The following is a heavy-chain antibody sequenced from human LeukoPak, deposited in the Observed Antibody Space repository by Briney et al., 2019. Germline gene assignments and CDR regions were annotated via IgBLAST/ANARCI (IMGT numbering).Heavy chain of an antibody. CDR3: GRAFPPLRTSSAGDL. CDR2: ISYLSSHV. V-gene: IGHV3-21*01. Sequence: GGSLRLSCSPSGFTFSDYDMNWVRQAPGKGREWVSSISYLSSHVYYGDSVKGRFSISRDNAKNSLYLQMNSLGAEDTAIYYCGRAFPPLRTSSAGDLWGQGILVTVSS. D-gene: IGHD3-16*01. J-gene: IGHJ4*02. CDR1: GFTFSDYD.